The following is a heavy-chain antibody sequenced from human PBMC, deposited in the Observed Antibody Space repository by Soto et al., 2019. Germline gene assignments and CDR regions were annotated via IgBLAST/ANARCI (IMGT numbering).Heavy chain of an antibody. V-gene: IGHV1-18*01. CDR1: GYTFSNYG. CDR3: ARERRWEPLLY. CDR2: VSAYNRNT. D-gene: IGHD1-26*01. Sequence: QVQLVQSGPEVKKPGASVKVSCKGSGYTFSNYGVTWVRQAPGQGLERLGWVSAYNRNTDYAQKFEDRATMTIDTSTNTAYLERRGLTPDDTAVYYCARERRWEPLLYWGQGTL. J-gene: IGHJ4*02.